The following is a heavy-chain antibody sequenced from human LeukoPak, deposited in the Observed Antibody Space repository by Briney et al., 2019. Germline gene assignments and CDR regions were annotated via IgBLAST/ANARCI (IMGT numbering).Heavy chain of an antibody. J-gene: IGHJ4*02. Sequence: PGGSLRHSCSGSGFTFSNYTMSWVRQAPGKGLEWVSAISGSDAITYYAGSVRGRFTISRDNSKTTLYLQTNSLRAEDTAVYYCAKGRGANSVGLLDYWGQGTLVTVSS. D-gene: IGHD4/OR15-4a*01. CDR2: ISGSDAIT. CDR3: AKGRGANSVGLLDY. V-gene: IGHV3-23*01. CDR1: GFTFSNYT.